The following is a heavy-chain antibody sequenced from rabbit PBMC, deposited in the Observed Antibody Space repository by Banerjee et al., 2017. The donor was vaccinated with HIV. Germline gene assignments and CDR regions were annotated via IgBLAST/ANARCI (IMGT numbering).Heavy chain of an antibody. CDR1: GFSFSRDYV. J-gene: IGHJ6*01. Sequence: QEQLVESGGGLVQPGGSLALTCTASGFSFSRDYVMCWVRQAPGKGLEWIGCMNTYTGKAVYATWAKGRFTISKPSSTTVTLQMTRLSAADTATYFCARDTASSFSSYGMDLWGQGTLVTVS. V-gene: IGHV1S45*01. CDR2: MNTYTGKA. CDR3: ARDTASSFSSYGMDL. D-gene: IGHD8-1*01.